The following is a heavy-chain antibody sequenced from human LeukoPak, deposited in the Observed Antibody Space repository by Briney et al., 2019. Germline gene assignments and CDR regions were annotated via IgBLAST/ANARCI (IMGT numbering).Heavy chain of an antibody. Sequence: GGSLRLSCAASGFTFSSYGMHWVRQAPGKGLEWVAFIRYDGSNKYYADSVKGRFTISRDNSKNTLYLQMNSLRAEDTAVYYCAIDGGNYGFMDVWGKGTTVTVSS. CDR3: AIDGGNYGFMDV. J-gene: IGHJ6*03. CDR2: IRYDGSNK. CDR1: GFTFSSYG. V-gene: IGHV3-30*02. D-gene: IGHD4-11*01.